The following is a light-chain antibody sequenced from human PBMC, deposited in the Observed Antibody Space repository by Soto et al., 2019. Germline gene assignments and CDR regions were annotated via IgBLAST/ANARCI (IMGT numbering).Light chain of an antibody. Sequence: DIVMTQSPDSLAVSLGERATINCKSSQSVLYSSNNKNYLAWYQQRPGQPPKLLIYWASTRESGVPDRFSGSGSGPDFTLTITILQAEDVAVYYCQQYVSTPPTFGQGTKLEIK. CDR2: WAS. CDR3: QQYVSTPPT. J-gene: IGKJ2*01. CDR1: QSVLYSSNNKNY. V-gene: IGKV4-1*01.